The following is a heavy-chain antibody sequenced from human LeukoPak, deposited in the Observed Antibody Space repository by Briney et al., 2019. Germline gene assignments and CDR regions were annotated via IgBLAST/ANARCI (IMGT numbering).Heavy chain of an antibody. J-gene: IGHJ4*02. V-gene: IGHV1-3*01. Sequence: ASVKVSCKASGYTFTSYAMHWVRQAPGQRLEWMGWINAGNGNTKYSQKLQGRVTMTTDTSTSTAYMELRSLRSDDTAVYYCARDPVVFEQQPGPTLDYYFDYWGQGTLVTVSS. D-gene: IGHD6-13*01. CDR1: GYTFTSYA. CDR3: ARDPVVFEQQPGPTLDYYFDY. CDR2: INAGNGNT.